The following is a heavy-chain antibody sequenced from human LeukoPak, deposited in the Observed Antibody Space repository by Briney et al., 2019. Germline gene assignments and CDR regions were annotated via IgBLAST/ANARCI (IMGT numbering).Heavy chain of an antibody. V-gene: IGHV4-4*02. D-gene: IGHD3-10*01. CDR1: GGSISSSYW. Sequence: SETLSLTCAVSGGSISSSYWWSWVRQPPGKGLEWIGSIYYSGSTYYNPSLKSRVTISVDTSKNQFSLKLSSVTAADTAVYYCARDLIVPVGMTGSGSYSTDYWGQGTLVTVSS. CDR3: ARDLIVPVGMTGSGSYSTDY. CDR2: IYYSGST. J-gene: IGHJ4*02.